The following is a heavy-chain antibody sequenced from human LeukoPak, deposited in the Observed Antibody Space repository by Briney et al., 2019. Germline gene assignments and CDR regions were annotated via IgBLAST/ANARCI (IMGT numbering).Heavy chain of an antibody. CDR3: ARVLVVVTGNYMDV. CDR1: GFTFSSYS. D-gene: IGHD2-21*02. CDR2: ISSSSSYI. V-gene: IGHV3-21*01. J-gene: IGHJ6*03. Sequence: PGGSLRLSCAASGFTFSSYSMSWVRQAPGKGLEWVSSISSSSSYIYYADSVEGRFTISRDNAKNSLYLQMNSLRAEDTAVYYCARVLVVVTGNYMDVWGKGTTVTISS.